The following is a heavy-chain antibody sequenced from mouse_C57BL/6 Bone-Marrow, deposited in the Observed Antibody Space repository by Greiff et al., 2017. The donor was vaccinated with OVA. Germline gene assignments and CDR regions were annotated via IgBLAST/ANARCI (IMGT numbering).Heavy chain of an antibody. D-gene: IGHD2-3*01. Sequence: EVKLQESGPGLVKPSQSLSLTCSVTGYSITSGYYWNWIRQFPGNKLEWMGYISYDGSNNYNPSLKNRISITRDTSKNQFFLKLNSVTTEDTATYYCARNEIYDGPLAMDYWGQGTSVTVSS. V-gene: IGHV3-6*01. CDR2: ISYDGSN. CDR3: ARNEIYDGPLAMDY. CDR1: GYSITSGYY. J-gene: IGHJ4*01.